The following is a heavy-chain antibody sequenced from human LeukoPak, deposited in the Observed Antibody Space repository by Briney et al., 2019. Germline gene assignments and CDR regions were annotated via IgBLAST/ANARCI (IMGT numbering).Heavy chain of an antibody. D-gene: IGHD3-10*02. J-gene: IGHJ6*04. CDR2: ISSSGSTT. CDR3: AELGITMIGGV. V-gene: IGHV3-11*04. CDR1: EFTFSDYY. Sequence: GGSLRLSCTASEFTFSDYYMSWIRQAPGKGLEWLSYISSSGSTTYYADSVKGRFTISRDNAKNSLYLQMNSLRAEDTAVYYCAELGITMIGGVWGKGTTVTISS.